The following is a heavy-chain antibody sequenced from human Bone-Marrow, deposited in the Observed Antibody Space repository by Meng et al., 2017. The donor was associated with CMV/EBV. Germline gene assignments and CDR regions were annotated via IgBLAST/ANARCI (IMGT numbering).Heavy chain of an antibody. D-gene: IGHD3-22*01. V-gene: IGHV4-59*01. Sequence: GPLRLSCTVSGGSISNYYWSWIRQPPRKRLEWIGSIYYSGGTNYNPSLKSRVTISVDTSKNQFSLKLTSVTAADTAVYYCVRVYDSNIYSPYDYWGQGTLVTVSS. J-gene: IGHJ4*02. CDR3: VRVYDSNIYSPYDY. CDR2: IYYSGGT. CDR1: GGSISNYY.